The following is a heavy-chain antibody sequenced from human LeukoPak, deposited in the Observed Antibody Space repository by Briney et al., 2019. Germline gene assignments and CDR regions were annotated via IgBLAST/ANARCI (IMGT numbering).Heavy chain of an antibody. CDR2: ISAYNGNT. J-gene: IGHJ6*03. Sequence: GASVKVSCKASGYTFTSYGISWVRQAPGQGLEWMGWISAYNGNTNYAQKLQGRVTMTTDTSTSTAYMELRSLRSDDTAVYYCARDGNGYSGYDGPYYYMDVWGKGTTVTVSS. D-gene: IGHD5-12*01. V-gene: IGHV1-18*01. CDR1: GYTFTSYG. CDR3: ARDGNGYSGYDGPYYYMDV.